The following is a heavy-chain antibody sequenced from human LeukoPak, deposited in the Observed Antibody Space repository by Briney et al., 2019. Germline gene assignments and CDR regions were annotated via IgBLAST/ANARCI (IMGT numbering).Heavy chain of an antibody. Sequence: GGSLRLSCAASGFTFSDYYMSWIRQAPGKGLEWVSYISSSGSTIYYADSVKGRFTISRDNAKNSLYLQMNSLRAEDTAAYYCAIAPLGADTADPHFDSSGQGTLGTVSS. CDR1: GFTFSDYY. V-gene: IGHV3-11*04. J-gene: IGHJ4*02. CDR3: AIAPLGADTADPHFDS. D-gene: IGHD5-18*01. CDR2: ISSSGSTI.